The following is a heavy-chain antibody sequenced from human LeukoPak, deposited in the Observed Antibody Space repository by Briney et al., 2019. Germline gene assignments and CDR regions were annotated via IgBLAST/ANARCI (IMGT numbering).Heavy chain of an antibody. V-gene: IGHV3-23*01. J-gene: IGHJ4*02. Sequence: PGGSLRLSCAASGFTFSSYAMSWVRQAPGKGLEWVSSISGSDGSTYYADSVKGRFTISRANSKNTLSLQMNSLRAEDTAVYYCTSRITMVRGPDYWGQGTLVTVSS. CDR1: GFTFSSYA. D-gene: IGHD3-10*01. CDR2: ISGSDGST. CDR3: TSRITMVRGPDY.